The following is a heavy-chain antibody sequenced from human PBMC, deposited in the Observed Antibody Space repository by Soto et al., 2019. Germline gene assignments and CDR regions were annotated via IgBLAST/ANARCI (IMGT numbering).Heavy chain of an antibody. J-gene: IGHJ5*02. CDR3: AREGSIAAAGNWFDP. CDR1: GFTFSSFE. CDR2: ISSSGSTI. V-gene: IGHV3-48*03. Sequence: GGSLRLSCAASGFTFSSFEMNWVRQAPGKGLEWVSYISSSGSTIYYADSVKGRFTISRDNAKNSLYLQMNSLRAEDTAVYYCAREGSIAAAGNWFDPWGQGTLVTVSS. D-gene: IGHD6-13*01.